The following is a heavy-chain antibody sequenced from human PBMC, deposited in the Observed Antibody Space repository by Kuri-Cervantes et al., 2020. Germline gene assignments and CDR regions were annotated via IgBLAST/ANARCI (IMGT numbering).Heavy chain of an antibody. CDR3: ARVPGLYCGGDCYDDY. CDR2: IYHSGST. D-gene: IGHD2-21*02. J-gene: IGHJ4*02. CDR1: GGSISSSNW. V-gene: IGHV4-4*02. Sequence: SCAVSGGSISSSNWWSWVRQPPGKGLEWIGEIYHSGSTNYNPSLKSRVTISVDKSKNQFSLKLSSVTAADTAVYYCARVPGLYCGGDCYDDYWGQGALVTVSS.